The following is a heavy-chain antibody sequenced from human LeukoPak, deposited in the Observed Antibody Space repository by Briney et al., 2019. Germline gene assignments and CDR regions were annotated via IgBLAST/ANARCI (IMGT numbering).Heavy chain of an antibody. J-gene: IGHJ6*03. CDR3: ARDHGYSSSGAYYYYMDV. D-gene: IGHD6-6*01. CDR2: IIPFLGIA. Sequence: GSSVKVSCKASGGTFINYAISWVRQAPGQGLEWMGRIIPFLGIANYAQNFQGRVTITADKSTSTSYMDLSSLRSEDTAVYYCARDHGYSSSGAYYYYMDVWGKGTTVTVSS. V-gene: IGHV1-69*04. CDR1: GGTFINYA.